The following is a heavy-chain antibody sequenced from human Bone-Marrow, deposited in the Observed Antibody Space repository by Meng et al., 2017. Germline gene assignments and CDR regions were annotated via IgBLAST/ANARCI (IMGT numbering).Heavy chain of an antibody. CDR3: ARLTGIDYDGIDY. CDR1: GYTFTSYA. J-gene: IGHJ4*02. D-gene: IGHD4-17*01. V-gene: IGHV1-3*01. CDR2: INAGNGNT. Sequence: GESLKISCKASGYTFTSYAMHWVRQAPGQRLEWMGWINAGNGNTKYSQKFQGRVTITRDTSASTAYMELSSLRSEDTAVYYCARLTGIDYDGIDYWGQGTLVTVSS.